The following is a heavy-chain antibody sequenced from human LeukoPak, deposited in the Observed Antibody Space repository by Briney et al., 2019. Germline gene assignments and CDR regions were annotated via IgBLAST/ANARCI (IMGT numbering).Heavy chain of an antibody. V-gene: IGHV4-4*07. CDR1: GGSISSYY. D-gene: IGHD1-26*01. Sequence: KASETLSLTCTVSGGSISSYYWSWIRQHAGKGLEWIGRIYNSGSTNYNPSLKSRVTMSVDTSKNQFSLKVSSVTAADTAVYYCARDWSGSANWFDPWGQGTLVIVSS. J-gene: IGHJ5*02. CDR2: IYNSGST. CDR3: ARDWSGSANWFDP.